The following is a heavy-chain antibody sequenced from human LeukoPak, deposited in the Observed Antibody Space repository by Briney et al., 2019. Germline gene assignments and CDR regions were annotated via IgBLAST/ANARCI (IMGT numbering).Heavy chain of an antibody. D-gene: IGHD6-13*01. J-gene: IGHJ3*02. Sequence: GGSLRLSCAASGFTFDDYGMSWVRQAPGKGLEWVSGINWNGSSTGYADSVKGRFTISRDNAKNSLYLQMNSLRAEDTALYYCARRIAAAGTGDAFDIWGQGTMVTVSS. CDR2: INWNGSST. V-gene: IGHV3-20*04. CDR3: ARRIAAAGTGDAFDI. CDR1: GFTFDDYG.